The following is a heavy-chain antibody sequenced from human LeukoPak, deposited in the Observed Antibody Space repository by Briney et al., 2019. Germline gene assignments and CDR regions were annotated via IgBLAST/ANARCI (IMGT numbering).Heavy chain of an antibody. CDR3: ARANSSTYYDILTGYYDHQDAFDI. J-gene: IGHJ3*02. Sequence: PGGSLRLSCAASGFTFSSYWMHWVRQVPGKGLVWVSGINTDGSTTSYADSVKGRFTISRDNAKNSLYLQMNSLRAEDTAVYYCARANSSTYYDILTGYYDHQDAFDIWGQGTMVTVSS. CDR2: INTDGSTT. V-gene: IGHV3-74*01. D-gene: IGHD3-9*01. CDR1: GFTFSSYW.